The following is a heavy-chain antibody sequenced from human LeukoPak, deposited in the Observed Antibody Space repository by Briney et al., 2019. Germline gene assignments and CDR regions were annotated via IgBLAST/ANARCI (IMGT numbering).Heavy chain of an antibody. Sequence: SETLSLTCTVSGGSISYYYWSWIRQPPGKGLEWIGYIYYSGSTYYNPSLKSRVTISVDTSKNQFSLKLSSVTAADTAVYYCARRIMGATGFDYWGQGTLVTVSS. CDR1: GGSISYYY. D-gene: IGHD1-26*01. J-gene: IGHJ4*02. CDR3: ARRIMGATGFDY. V-gene: IGHV4-59*12. CDR2: IYYSGST.